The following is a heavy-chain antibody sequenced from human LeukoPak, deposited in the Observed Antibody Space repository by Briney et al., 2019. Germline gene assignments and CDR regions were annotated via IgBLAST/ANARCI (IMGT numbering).Heavy chain of an antibody. CDR1: GGSISMYY. CDR3: ARALQYEWGYSGYADPVKNWFDP. V-gene: IGHV4-59*01. D-gene: IGHD5-12*01. CDR2: IYYIGST. Sequence: SETLSLTCPVSGGSISMYYWSCVRQPPGKGLEWIGYIYYIGSTNYTPALKSRVTISVDTSKNQCSLKLSSATAADTAVYYCARALQYEWGYSGYADPVKNWFDPWGQGTLVTVST. J-gene: IGHJ5*02.